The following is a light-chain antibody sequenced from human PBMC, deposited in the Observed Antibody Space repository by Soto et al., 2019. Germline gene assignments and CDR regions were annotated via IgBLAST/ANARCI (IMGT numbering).Light chain of an antibody. CDR3: CSYAGSYTGV. CDR2: DVS. V-gene: IGLV2-11*01. Sequence: QSALTQPRSVSGSPGQSVTISCTGTSSDVGAYNYVSWYQHHPGKAPKLIIYDVSKRPSGVPDRFSGSKSGDSASLTISGLQSDDEADYYCCSYAGSYTGVFGGGTKLTVL. J-gene: IGLJ3*02. CDR1: SSDVGAYNY.